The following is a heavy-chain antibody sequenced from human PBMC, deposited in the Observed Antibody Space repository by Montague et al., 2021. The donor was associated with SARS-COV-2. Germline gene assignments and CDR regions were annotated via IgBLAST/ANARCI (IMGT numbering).Heavy chain of an antibody. CDR2: TNPDGTWT. V-gene: IGHV3-74*01. J-gene: IGHJ6*02. D-gene: IGHD2-21*01. CDR1: GFSFSDYW. CDR3: GRAPDCGGHRCQSLPYYGMDV. Sequence: SLRLSCAASGFSFSDYWWHWVRQAPGKGLIWVSRTNPDGTWTNYADSVRGRFAISRDNAKNTVYLQLNSLRVEDTAVYYCGRAPDCGGHRCQSLPYYGMDVWGQGIAVTVSS.